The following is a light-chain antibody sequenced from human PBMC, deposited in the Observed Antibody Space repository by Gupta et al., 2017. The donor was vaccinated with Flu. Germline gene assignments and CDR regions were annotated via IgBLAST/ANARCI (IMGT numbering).Light chain of an antibody. CDR2: DDS. J-gene: IGLJ1*01. Sequence: SYVLTQPPSVSVAPGQTARITCGGDNIGSKSVQWYQQKAGQAPVLVVHDDSDRPSGIPERFSGSNSGNTATLTIKRVEAGEEADYYCQMWETSGDNPYVFGTGTKVTVL. CDR3: QMWETSGDNPYV. V-gene: IGLV3-21*02. CDR1: NIGSKS.